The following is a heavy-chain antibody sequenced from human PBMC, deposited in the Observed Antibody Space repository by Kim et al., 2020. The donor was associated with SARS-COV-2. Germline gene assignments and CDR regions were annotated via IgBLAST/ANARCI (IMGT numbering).Heavy chain of an antibody. V-gene: IGHV1-3*01. D-gene: IGHD4-17*01. J-gene: IGHJ4*02. CDR1: GYTFTSYA. Sequence: ASVKVSCKASGYTFTSYAMHWVRQAPGQRLEWMGWINAGNGNTKYSQKFQGRVTITRDTSASTTYRELSSLRSEDTAVYYCARGSTSDYGDYAFAYWGQGTLVTVSS. CDR3: ARGSTSDYGDYAFAY. CDR2: INAGNGNT.